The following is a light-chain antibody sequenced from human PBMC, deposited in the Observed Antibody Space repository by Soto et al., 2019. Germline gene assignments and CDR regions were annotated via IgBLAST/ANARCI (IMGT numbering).Light chain of an antibody. J-gene: IGKJ5*01. CDR2: KAS. V-gene: IGKV1-5*03. CDR3: QQYNSYSGT. CDR1: QSISSW. Sequence: DIQMTQSPSTLSASVGDRVTITCRASQSISSWLAWYQQKPGKAPKLLIYKASSLESGAPSRFSGSGSGTEFTLTISSLQPDDFATYYCQQYNSYSGTFGQGTRLEIK.